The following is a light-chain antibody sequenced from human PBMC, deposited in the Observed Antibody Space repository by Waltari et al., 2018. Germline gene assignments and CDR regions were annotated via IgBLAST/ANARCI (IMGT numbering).Light chain of an antibody. CDR2: VNSYGSY. CDR1: SGHRRNH. V-gene: IGLV4-69*01. CDR3: QTGGHGTWV. Sequence: QLVVTQSPSASASLGASVKLTCTLSSGHRRNHDPWHQQHPEKGPRYLSEVNSYGSYSKGDGIPDRFSGSSSGAGRYLTIASLQSEDEADYYCQTGGHGTWVFGGGTKLTVL. J-gene: IGLJ3*02.